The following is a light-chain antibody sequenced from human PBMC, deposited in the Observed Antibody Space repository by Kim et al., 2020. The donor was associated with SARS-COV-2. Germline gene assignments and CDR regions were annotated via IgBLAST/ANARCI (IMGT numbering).Light chain of an antibody. J-gene: IGKJ4*02. CDR3: QQDDSLPLT. V-gene: IGKV3D-7*01. CDR2: GAS. CDR1: QSVSSSY. Sequence: PGERVTLSCRASQSVSSSYLTWYQQKPGQAPRLLIYGASTRATGIPARFSGSGSGTDFTLTISSLQPEEFAVYYCQQDDSLPLTFGGGTKVDIK.